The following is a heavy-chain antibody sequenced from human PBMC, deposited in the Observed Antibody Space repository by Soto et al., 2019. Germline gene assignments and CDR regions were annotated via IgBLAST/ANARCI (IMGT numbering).Heavy chain of an antibody. CDR1: GFSLSNARMG. CDR2: IFSNDEK. Sequence: QVTLKESGPVLVKPTETLTLTCTVSGFSLSNARMGVSWIRQPPGKALEWLAHIFSNDEKSYSTSLKSRLTISKDTSKSQVVHTMTNMDPVDTATYYCARTVGYCSGGSCYYYYYGMDVWGQGTTVTVSS. D-gene: IGHD2-15*01. V-gene: IGHV2-26*01. CDR3: ARTVGYCSGGSCYYYYYGMDV. J-gene: IGHJ6*02.